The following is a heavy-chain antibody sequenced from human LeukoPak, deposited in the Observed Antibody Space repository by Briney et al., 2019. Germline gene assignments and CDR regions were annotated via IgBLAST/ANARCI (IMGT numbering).Heavy chain of an antibody. V-gene: IGHV1-24*01. J-gene: IGHJ4*02. CDR3: ATSVDGLVTVRTYFEH. Sequence: ASVKVSCKLSGYSLTKLSMHWVRQAPGRGLEWMGGFDPEEGETLKAQKFQGRVTMTEDTFTDTAYMELNGLRSEDTAVYYCATSVDGLVTVRTYFEHWGQGTLITVSS. CDR1: GYSLTKLS. D-gene: IGHD2/OR15-2a*01. CDR2: FDPEEGET.